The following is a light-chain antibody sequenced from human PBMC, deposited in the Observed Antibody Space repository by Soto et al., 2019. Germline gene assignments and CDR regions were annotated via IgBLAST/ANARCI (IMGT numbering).Light chain of an antibody. Sequence: ENVVSQSPCTLSLSTGERATLSCRASQSVGSNYLAWFQQKSGQAPRLVIYGASNTATGIPDRLSGSGSGTDFALPILRLEPEDFAVYYCQQYATSPITSAQGTRLATK. CDR1: QSVGSNY. J-gene: IGKJ5*01. V-gene: IGKV3-20*01. CDR3: QQYATSPIT. CDR2: GAS.